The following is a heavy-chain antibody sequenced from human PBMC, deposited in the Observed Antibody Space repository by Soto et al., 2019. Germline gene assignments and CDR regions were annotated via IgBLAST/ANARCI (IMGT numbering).Heavy chain of an antibody. J-gene: IGHJ4*02. CDR1: GFTVSSNC. D-gene: IGHD3-10*01. CDR3: VRGRYGSEIH. Sequence: EVRLVESGGGLVQPGGSLILSCAAFGFTVSSNCMTWVRLAPGKGLEWVSLVYSGGATHYAASVKGRFTISTHSSQNTLFLQMNSLRTEDTATYYCVRGRYGSEIHWGQGTKVTVSS. V-gene: IGHV3-53*04. CDR2: VYSGGAT.